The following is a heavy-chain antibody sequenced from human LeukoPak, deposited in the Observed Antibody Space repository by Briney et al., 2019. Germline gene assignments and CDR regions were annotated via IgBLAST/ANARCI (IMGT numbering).Heavy chain of an antibody. CDR3: TRHGWFGDQDAFDI. Sequence: GGSLRLSCTTSGFSFNTYSMSWVRQAPGKGLEWVSAINDDTPYYTYSVKGRFTISRDNSKNTAYLQMNSLKTEDTAVYYCTRHGWFGDQDAFDIWGQGTMVTASS. D-gene: IGHD3-10*01. CDR2: INDDTP. CDR1: GFSFNTYS. V-gene: IGHV3-23*01. J-gene: IGHJ3*02.